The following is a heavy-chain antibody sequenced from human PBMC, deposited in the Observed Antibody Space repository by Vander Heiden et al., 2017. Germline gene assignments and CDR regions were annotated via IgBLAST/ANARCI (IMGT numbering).Heavy chain of an antibody. Sequence: QVQLVQSGAEVKKPGSSVKVSCKASGGTFSSYAISWVRQAPGQGLEWMGGIIPILGTANYAQKFQGRVTITADESTSTAYMELSSLRSEDTAVYYCARGATYYDFWSGYALFDYWGQGTLVTVSS. D-gene: IGHD3-3*01. CDR3: ARGATYYDFWSGYALFDY. V-gene: IGHV1-69*01. CDR2: IIPILGTA. CDR1: GGTFSSYA. J-gene: IGHJ4*02.